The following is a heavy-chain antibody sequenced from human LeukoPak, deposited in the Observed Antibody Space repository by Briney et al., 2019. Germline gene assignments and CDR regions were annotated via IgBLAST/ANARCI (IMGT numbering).Heavy chain of an antibody. CDR2: INHSGST. Sequence: SETLSLTCSVSGGSISTYYWTWIRQPPGKGLEWIGEINHSGSTNYNPSLKSRVTISVDTSKNQFSLKLSSVTAADTAVYYCARGRRTFWSGLYCDYWGQGTLVTVSS. J-gene: IGHJ4*02. V-gene: IGHV4-34*01. CDR1: GGSISTYY. D-gene: IGHD3-3*01. CDR3: ARGRRTFWSGLYCDY.